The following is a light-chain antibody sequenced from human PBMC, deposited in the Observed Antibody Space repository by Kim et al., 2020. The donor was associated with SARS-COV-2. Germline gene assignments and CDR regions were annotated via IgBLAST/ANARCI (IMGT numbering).Light chain of an antibody. CDR2: AAS. V-gene: IGKV1-27*01. Sequence: VSVGDRVTITCRASHGNTNSLAWYQQKPGKGPQLLIYAASALQSGVPSRFSGSGSGTDFTLTISSLQPEDVATYYCQKYNSAPWTFGQGTKVDIK. CDR1: HGNTNS. CDR3: QKYNSAPWT. J-gene: IGKJ1*01.